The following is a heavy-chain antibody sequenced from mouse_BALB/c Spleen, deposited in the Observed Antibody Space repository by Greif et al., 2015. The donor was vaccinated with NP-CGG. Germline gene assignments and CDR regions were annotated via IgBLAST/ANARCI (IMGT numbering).Heavy chain of an antibody. CDR1: GYTFTSYW. CDR3: ARKGLTGALDY. CDR2: INPSTGYT. Sequence: QVQLKQSGAELAKPGASVKMSCKASGYTFTSYWMHWVKQRPGQGLEWIGYINPSTGYTEYNQKFKDKATLTADKSSSTAYMQLSSLTSEDSAVYYCARKGLTGALDYWGQGTTLTVSS. V-gene: IGHV1-7*01. D-gene: IGHD4-1*01. J-gene: IGHJ2*01.